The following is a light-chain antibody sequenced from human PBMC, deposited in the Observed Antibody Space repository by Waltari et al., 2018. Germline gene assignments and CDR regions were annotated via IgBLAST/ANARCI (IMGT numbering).Light chain of an antibody. V-gene: IGLV1-47*01. CDR1: SSNIGRNY. J-gene: IGLJ2*01. CDR2: RND. CDR3: AAWDDSLSGLVV. Sequence: QSVLTQPPSASGTPGQRVPISCSGSSSNIGRNYVYWYQQLPGTAPKLLIYRNDPRPSGVPDRFSGSKSGTSASLAISGLRSEDEADYYCAAWDDSLSGLVVFGGGTKVTVL.